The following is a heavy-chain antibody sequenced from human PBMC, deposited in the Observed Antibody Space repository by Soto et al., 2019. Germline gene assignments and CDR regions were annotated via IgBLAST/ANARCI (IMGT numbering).Heavy chain of an antibody. CDR3: ARDPSSRWEPDLYFQH. J-gene: IGHJ1*01. CDR1: GFTFSSYS. Sequence: EVQLVESGGGLVKPGGSLRLSCAASGFTFSSYSMDWVRQAPGKGLEWVSSISSSSGYMYYADSVKGRFTISRDDAKNSLYLQMNSLRVEDTAVYYCARDPSSRWEPDLYFQHWGQGTLVTVSS. CDR2: ISSSSGYM. D-gene: IGHD1-26*01. V-gene: IGHV3-21*01.